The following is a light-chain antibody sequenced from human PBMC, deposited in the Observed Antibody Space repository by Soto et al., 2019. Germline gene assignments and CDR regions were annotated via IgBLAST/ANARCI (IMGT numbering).Light chain of an antibody. Sequence: QSVLTQPRSVSGSPGQSVTISCTGTSSDVGGYNYVSWYQQHPGKAPKLMIYGVSKRPSGVPDRFSGSKSGNTASLTISGLQAEDEADYYCCSYAGSYRYVFGTGTKVTV. V-gene: IGLV2-11*01. J-gene: IGLJ1*01. CDR2: GVS. CDR1: SSDVGGYNY. CDR3: CSYAGSYRYV.